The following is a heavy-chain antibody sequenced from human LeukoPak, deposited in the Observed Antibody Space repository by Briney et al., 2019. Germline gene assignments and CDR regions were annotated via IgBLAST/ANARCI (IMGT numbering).Heavy chain of an antibody. CDR3: ARDDHSGSGEGRSDY. CDR1: GFTFSNYA. J-gene: IGHJ4*02. CDR2: ISYDGSNK. V-gene: IGHV3-30-3*01. D-gene: IGHD1-26*01. Sequence: GGTLRLSCAASGFTFSNYAMHWVRQAPGKGLEWVAIISYDGSNKFYANSVKGRFTISRDNSKNTLFLQMNSLRIEDTAVYYCARDDHSGSGEGRSDYWGQGTLVTVSS.